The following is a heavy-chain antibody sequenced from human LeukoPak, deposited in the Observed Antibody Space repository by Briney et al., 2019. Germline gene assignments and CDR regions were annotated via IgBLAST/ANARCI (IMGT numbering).Heavy chain of an antibody. CDR3: ARDKGSGWYSFDY. D-gene: IGHD6-19*01. CDR2: INPNSGGT. V-gene: IGHV1-2*06. Sequence: ASVKVSCKASGYTFTAFYMHWVRQDPGQGLEWMGRINPNSGGTNYAQKFQGRVTMTRDTSISMVYMELSRLRSDDAAVYYCARDKGSGWYSFDYWGQGTLVTVSS. CDR1: GYTFTAFY. J-gene: IGHJ4*02.